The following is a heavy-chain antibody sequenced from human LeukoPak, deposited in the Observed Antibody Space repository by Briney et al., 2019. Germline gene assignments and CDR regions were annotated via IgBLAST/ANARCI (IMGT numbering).Heavy chain of an antibody. CDR2: INSDGSAT. Sequence: GGSLRLSCAASEFTFSSNWMNRVRQAPGKGLVWVSCINSDGSATSYADSVKGRFTISRDNAKNMLYLQMSSLRVEDTAVYYCARDPGSSSHDWYFDLWGPGTLVTVSS. CDR3: ARDPGSSSHDWYFDL. CDR1: EFTFSSNW. V-gene: IGHV3-74*01. J-gene: IGHJ2*01. D-gene: IGHD6-6*01.